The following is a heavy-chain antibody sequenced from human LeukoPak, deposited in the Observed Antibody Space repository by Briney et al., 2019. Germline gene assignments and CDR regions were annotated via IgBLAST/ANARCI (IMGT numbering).Heavy chain of an antibody. CDR1: GFTFSSYW. J-gene: IGHJ3*02. CDR2: IKQDGGEK. V-gene: IGHV3-7*01. D-gene: IGHD1-26*01. Sequence: GGSLRLSCAASGFTFSSYWMSWVRQAPGKGLEWVANIKQDGGEKYYVESVKGRFTISRDNVKNSLYLQMNSLRVEDTAVYYCAKGAGAVGASVALDIWGQGTMVTVSS. CDR3: AKGAGAVGASVALDI.